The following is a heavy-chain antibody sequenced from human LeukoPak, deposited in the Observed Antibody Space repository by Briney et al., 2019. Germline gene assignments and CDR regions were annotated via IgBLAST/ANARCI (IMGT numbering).Heavy chain of an antibody. V-gene: IGHV4-59*11. CDR2: VYYNGLT. CDR1: GGSISPHY. D-gene: IGHD4-17*01. Sequence: SETLSLTCAVSGGSISPHYWTWIRQTPGKGLEWIGYVYYNGLTSYNASLRSRLILSVDTARNQVSLKLTSVTAADTAVYYCTRERSTVTFDYWGQGTLVTVSS. J-gene: IGHJ4*02. CDR3: TRERSTVTFDY.